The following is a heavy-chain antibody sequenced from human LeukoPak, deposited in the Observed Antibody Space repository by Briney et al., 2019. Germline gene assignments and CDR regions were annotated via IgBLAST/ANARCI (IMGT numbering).Heavy chain of an antibody. V-gene: IGHV3-53*01. CDR3: AREFRQTYSSGWSLDY. CDR1: GFTVSNNY. Sequence: GGSRRLSCTVSGFTVSNNYMSWVRQAPGKGLEWVSVIYGGRNNTVYADSVKGRFTISRDNSRNTIYLQIDSLRAEDTATYYCAREFRQTYSSGWSLDYWGQGTLVTVSS. CDR2: IYGGRNNT. D-gene: IGHD6-19*01. J-gene: IGHJ4*02.